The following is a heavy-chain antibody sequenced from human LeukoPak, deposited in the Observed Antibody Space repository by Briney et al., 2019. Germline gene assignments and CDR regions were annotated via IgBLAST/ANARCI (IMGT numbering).Heavy chain of an antibody. V-gene: IGHV3-43D*03. CDR1: AFTFDDYA. D-gene: IGHD4-11*01. Sequence: GGSLRLSCAASAFTFDDYAMHWVRQAPGKGLEWVSLISWDGGLTYYADSMEGRFTISRDNSKNSLYLQMNSLRTEDTALYYCAKPRRGTITTGPAYTHWGQGTLVTVSS. CDR2: ISWDGGLT. J-gene: IGHJ4*02. CDR3: AKPRRGTITTGPAYTH.